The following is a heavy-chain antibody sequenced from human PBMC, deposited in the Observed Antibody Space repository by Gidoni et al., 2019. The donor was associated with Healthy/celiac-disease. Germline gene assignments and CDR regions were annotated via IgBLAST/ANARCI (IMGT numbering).Heavy chain of an antibody. CDR1: GGSISSRSDY. CDR3: ARDSGSYTQYYFDY. J-gene: IGHJ4*02. V-gene: IGHV4-39*02. CDR2: ISYSGST. Sequence: QLQLQESGPGLVKPSETLSLTCTVSGGSISSRSDYWGWIRQPPGKGLEWIASISYSGSTYYNPSLKSRVTISVDTSKNQFSLKLSSVTAADTAVYYCARDSGSYTQYYFDYWGQGTLVTVSS. D-gene: IGHD3-10*01.